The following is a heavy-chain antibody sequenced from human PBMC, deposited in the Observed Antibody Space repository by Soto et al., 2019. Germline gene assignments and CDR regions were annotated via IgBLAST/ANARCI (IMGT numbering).Heavy chain of an antibody. CDR2: ISRSGGST. D-gene: IGHD1-26*01. Sequence: EVQLLESGGGLVQPGGSLRLSCAASGFTFSSYAMTWVRQAPGKGLEWVSAISRSGGSTYYADSVKGRLTISRDNSKNTLYLPMNSMRDKDKAIYYCAKEGGLTLPATDYWGQGTLVTVSS. CDR3: AKEGGLTLPATDY. J-gene: IGHJ4*02. CDR1: GFTFSSYA. V-gene: IGHV3-23*01.